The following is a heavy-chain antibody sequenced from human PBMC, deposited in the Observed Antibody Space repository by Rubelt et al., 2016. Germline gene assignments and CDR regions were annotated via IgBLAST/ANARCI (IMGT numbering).Heavy chain of an antibody. V-gene: IGHV2-5*02. J-gene: IGHJ4*02. Sequence: QITLKESGPTLVKPTQTLTLTCTFSGFSLSTSGVGVGWIRQPPGKALEWLALIYWDDDKRYSPSLKSRLTITKDTSKNQVVLTMTKRDTVYTATYCCAHRAGAGPLDYWGQGTLVTGSA. D-gene: IGHD6-13*01. CDR2: IYWDDDK. CDR1: GFSLSTSGVG. CDR3: AHRAGAGPLDY.